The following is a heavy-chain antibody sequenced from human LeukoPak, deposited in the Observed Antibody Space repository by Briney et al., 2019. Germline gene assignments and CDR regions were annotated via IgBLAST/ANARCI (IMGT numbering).Heavy chain of an antibody. D-gene: IGHD3-16*01. CDR1: GVTLSDHH. J-gene: IGHJ3*02. Sequence: PGGSLRLSCAASGVTLSDHHVDWVRQAPGKGLEWVGRTRDKARSYRTEYAASVDGRFTISRDDSKNAVYLQMNSLKTEDTAVYYCARDGGEGDNSAFDIWGQGTVVTVPS. V-gene: IGHV3-72*01. CDR2: TRDKARSYRT. CDR3: ARDGGEGDNSAFDI.